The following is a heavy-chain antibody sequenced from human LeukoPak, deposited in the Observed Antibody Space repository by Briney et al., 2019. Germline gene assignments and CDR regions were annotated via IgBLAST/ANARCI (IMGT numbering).Heavy chain of an antibody. D-gene: IGHD5-18*01. CDR2: IKQDGSER. Sequence: GGSLRLSCAASGFTFSIYWMSWVRQAPGKGLEWVANIKQDGSERYYVDSVKGRFTLSRDNAKNSLYLQMNSLRVEDTAFYYCARDLAYSRLDYWGQGMLVTVSS. J-gene: IGHJ4*02. CDR3: ARDLAYSRLDY. CDR1: GFTFSIYW. V-gene: IGHV3-7*01.